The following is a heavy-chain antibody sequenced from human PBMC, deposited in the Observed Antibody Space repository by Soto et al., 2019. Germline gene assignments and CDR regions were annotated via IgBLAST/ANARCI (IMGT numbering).Heavy chain of an antibody. CDR2: IHYSGST. Sequence: QVQLQESGPGLVKPSQTLSLTCTVSGGSISSGDYYWSWIRQPPGKGLEWIGYIHYSGSTYYNPSLKWRVTISVDTSKNQLSLNLSSLTAADTAVYYCASVRYYCDYGCYFDLWGRGTLVTVSS. V-gene: IGHV4-30-4*01. CDR3: ASVRYYCDYGCYFDL. J-gene: IGHJ2*01. CDR1: GGSISSGDYY. D-gene: IGHD4-17*01.